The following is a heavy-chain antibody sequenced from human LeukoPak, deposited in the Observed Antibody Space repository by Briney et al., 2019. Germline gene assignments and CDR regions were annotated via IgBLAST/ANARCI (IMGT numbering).Heavy chain of an antibody. CDR1: RYTLTRYY. Sequence: GASVHVSCQACRYTLTRYYMHWLGPAPAKGLEWMGWINPNSGGTNYAPKLQGWVTMPMDTSISKAYMELSRLRSDDTAVYYCARARIYSSGWYDYWGGGTVVIVSS. D-gene: IGHD6-19*01. CDR2: INPNSGGT. CDR3: ARARIYSSGWYDY. J-gene: IGHJ4*02. V-gene: IGHV1-2*04.